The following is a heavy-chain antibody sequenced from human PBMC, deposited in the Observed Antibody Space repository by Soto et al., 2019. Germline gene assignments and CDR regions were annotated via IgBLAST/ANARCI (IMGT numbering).Heavy chain of an antibody. CDR1: GFSVSGDY. D-gene: IGHD3-3*01. V-gene: IGHV3-53*02. Sequence: DVQLVETGGGLIQPGGSLRLSCAASGFSVSGDYMNWVRQGPGKGLEWVSVIYRGGTTYYADSVRGRCTSSRDDSENTLFLQMNSLRAEETAVYYCARATEWNALDIWGQGTMVTVSS. CDR2: IYRGGTT. J-gene: IGHJ3*02. CDR3: ARATEWNALDI.